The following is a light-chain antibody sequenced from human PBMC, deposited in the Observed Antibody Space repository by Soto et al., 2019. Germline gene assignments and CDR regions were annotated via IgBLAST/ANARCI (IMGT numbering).Light chain of an antibody. CDR1: QSLVHSDGNTY. CDR3: MQGTHWPRT. J-gene: IGKJ1*01. CDR2: KVS. V-gene: IGKV2-30*02. Sequence: DVVMTQSPLSLPVTLGQPASISCRSSQSLVHSDGNTYLNWFQQRPGQSPRRLFYKVSNRDSGVPDRFSGSGSGSDFTLQISRVEAEDVGVYYCMQGTHWPRTFGHGTKVEIK.